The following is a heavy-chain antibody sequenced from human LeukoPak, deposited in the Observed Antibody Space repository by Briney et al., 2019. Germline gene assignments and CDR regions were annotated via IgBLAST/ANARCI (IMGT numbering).Heavy chain of an antibody. Sequence: ASVKVSCKASGYTFTSYGISWVRQAPGQGLEWMGWISAYNGNTNYAQKLQDRVTMTTDTSTSTAYMELRSLRSDDTAVYYCARDRSGLNWFDPWGQGTLVTVSS. CDR2: ISAYNGNT. J-gene: IGHJ5*02. CDR1: GYTFTSYG. V-gene: IGHV1-18*01. CDR3: ARDRSGLNWFDP. D-gene: IGHD2-8*02.